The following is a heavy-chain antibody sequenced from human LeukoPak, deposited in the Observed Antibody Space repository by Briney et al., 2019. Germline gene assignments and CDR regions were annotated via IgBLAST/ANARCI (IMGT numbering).Heavy chain of an antibody. CDR3: AREFGGSYPNGDY. V-gene: IGHV1-69*13. D-gene: IGHD1-26*01. Sequence: GASVKVSCKASGGTFSSYAISWVRQAPGQGLEWMGGIIPIFGTANYAQKFQGRVTITADESTSTAYMELSSLRSEDTAVYYCAREFGGSYPNGDYWGQGTLVTVSS. J-gene: IGHJ4*02. CDR2: IIPIFGTA. CDR1: GGTFSSYA.